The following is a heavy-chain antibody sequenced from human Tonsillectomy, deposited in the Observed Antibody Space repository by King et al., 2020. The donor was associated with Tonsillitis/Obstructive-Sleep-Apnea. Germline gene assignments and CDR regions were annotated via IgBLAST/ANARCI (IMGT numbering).Heavy chain of an antibody. CDR3: VKGGNIVVVPAAHPYYYYGMDV. D-gene: IGHD2-2*01. Sequence: VQLVQSGGGLVQPGGSLRLSCSASGFTFSSYAMHWVRQAPGKGLEYVSAISSNGGSTYYADSGNGRFTLSRDNSKNTLYLQMSRLRAEDTAVYYCVKGGNIVVVPAAHPYYYYGMDVWGQGTTVTVSS. CDR2: ISSNGGST. J-gene: IGHJ6*02. V-gene: IGHV3-64D*06. CDR1: GFTFSSYA.